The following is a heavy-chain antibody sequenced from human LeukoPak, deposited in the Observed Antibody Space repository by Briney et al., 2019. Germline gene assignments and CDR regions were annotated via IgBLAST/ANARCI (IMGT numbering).Heavy chain of an antibody. V-gene: IGHV3-23*01. D-gene: IGHD3-22*01. CDR2: IGASGADT. CDR3: ARRPRDTSGYYLGAFHD. CDR1: GFTFTSYA. J-gene: IGHJ3*01. Sequence: GGSLRLSCAASGFTFTSYAMTWVRQAPGKGLEWVSVIGASGADTYYSDSVKGRFTVSRDNSQNTLFLHMSSLRAEDTAVYFCARRPRDTSGYYLGAFHDWGQGTTVTVSS.